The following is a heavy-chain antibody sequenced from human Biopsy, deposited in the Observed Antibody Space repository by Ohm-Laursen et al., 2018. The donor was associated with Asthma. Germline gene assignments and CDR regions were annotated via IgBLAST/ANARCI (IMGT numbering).Heavy chain of an antibody. V-gene: IGHV1-69*01. CDR1: GGTFSNFA. Sequence: SSVKVSCKAPGGTFSNFAISWVRQAPGQGLEWLGGIMTVFGTANYAQKFQGRVTITADESTSTAYMEVTSLRSEDTAIYYCARCQVGYSSGWSLLLKKIYYSGMDVWGQGTAVTVS. J-gene: IGHJ6*02. D-gene: IGHD6-19*01. CDR3: ARCQVGYSSGWSLLLKKIYYSGMDV. CDR2: IMTVFGTA.